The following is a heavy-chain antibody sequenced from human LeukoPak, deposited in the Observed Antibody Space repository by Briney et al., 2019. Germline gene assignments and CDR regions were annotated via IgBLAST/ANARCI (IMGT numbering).Heavy chain of an antibody. Sequence: SSETLSLTCTVSGGSISSYYWSWIRQPPGKDREGFGYIYYSGSTNYNPSLKSRVTISVDTSKNQFSLKLSSVTAADTAVYYCARYGTAAGNFDYWGQGTLVTVSS. CDR1: GGSISSYY. V-gene: IGHV4-59*01. CDR3: ARYGTAAGNFDY. J-gene: IGHJ4*02. D-gene: IGHD6-13*01. CDR2: IYYSGST.